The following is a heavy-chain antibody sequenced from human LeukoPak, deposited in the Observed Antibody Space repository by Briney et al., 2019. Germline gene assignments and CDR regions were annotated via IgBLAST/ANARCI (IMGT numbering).Heavy chain of an antibody. CDR1: GFTFSDFW. CDR3: VRWNTGRYTIDYNYHYMDV. V-gene: IGHV3-7*01. Sequence: GGSLRLSCVASGFTFSDFWMNWVRQAPGRGLEWVANIKQDGSEKYYVDSVKGRFTISRDNAKNSLYLEMNSLRAEDTAVYYCVRWNTGRYTIDYNYHYMDVWGKGTTVTVSS. CDR2: IKQDGSEK. J-gene: IGHJ6*03. D-gene: IGHD1-26*01.